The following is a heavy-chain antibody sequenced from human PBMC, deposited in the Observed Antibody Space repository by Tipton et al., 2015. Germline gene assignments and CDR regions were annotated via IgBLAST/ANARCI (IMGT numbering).Heavy chain of an antibody. CDR3: ARGRNNAFDI. Sequence: GLVKPSQTLSLTCAISGDSVSSNTATWNWIRQSPSRGLEWLGRTYYRSKWYTNYAVSVKGRIRIDPDTSKNHFSLHLNSVTPEDTSVYYCARGRNNAFDIWGQGTLVTVSS. CDR1: GDSVSSNTAT. J-gene: IGHJ3*02. V-gene: IGHV6-1*01. CDR2: TYYRSKWYT.